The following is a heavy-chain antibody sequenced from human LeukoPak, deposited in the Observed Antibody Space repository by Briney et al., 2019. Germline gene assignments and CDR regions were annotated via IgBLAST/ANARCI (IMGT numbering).Heavy chain of an antibody. V-gene: IGHV1-24*01. CDR3: ATGGNGDADQFDY. Sequence: GASVKVSCKVSGYTLTELSMHWVRQAPGKGLEWVGGFDPEDGETIYAQKFQGRVTMTEDTSTDTAYMELSSLRSEDTAVYYCATGGNGDADQFDYWGQGTLVTVSS. CDR2: FDPEDGET. J-gene: IGHJ4*02. D-gene: IGHD4-17*01. CDR1: GYTLTELS.